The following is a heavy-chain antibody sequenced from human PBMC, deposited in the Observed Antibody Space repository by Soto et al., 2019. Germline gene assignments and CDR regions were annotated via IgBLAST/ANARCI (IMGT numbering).Heavy chain of an antibody. J-gene: IGHJ3*02. D-gene: IGHD4-17*01. CDR1: GFTFSSYS. V-gene: IGHV3-21*01. CDR3: ARVRVGSFTVTTLDRNAFDI. CDR2: ISSSSSYI. Sequence: EVQLVESGGGLVKPGGSLRLSCAASGFTFSSYSMNWVRQAPGKGLEWVSSISSSSSYIYYADSVKGRFTISRDNAKNALDLQMNSLRAEDTAVYYCARVRVGSFTVTTLDRNAFDIWGQGTMVTVSS.